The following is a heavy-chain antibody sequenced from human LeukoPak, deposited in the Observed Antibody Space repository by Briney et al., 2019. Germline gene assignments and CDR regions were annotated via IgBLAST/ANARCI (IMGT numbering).Heavy chain of an antibody. Sequence: ASVTVSCKASGYTLTELSMHWVRQAPGKGLEWMGGFHPEDGETIYAQTFQGRVTMTEDTSTDTAYMELSSLRSEDTAVYYCATGRDIVLMVYQGPFDCWGQGTLVSASS. V-gene: IGHV1-24*01. CDR2: FHPEDGET. J-gene: IGHJ4*02. CDR3: ATGRDIVLMVYQGPFDC. CDR1: GYTLTELS. D-gene: IGHD2-8*01.